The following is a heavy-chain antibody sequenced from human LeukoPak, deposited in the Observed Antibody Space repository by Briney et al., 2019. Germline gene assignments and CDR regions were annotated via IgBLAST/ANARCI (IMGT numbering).Heavy chain of an antibody. V-gene: IGHV1-8*03. J-gene: IGHJ2*01. D-gene: IGHD3-3*01. Sequence: ASVKVSCKASGYTFTSYDINWVRQATGQGLEWMGWMNPNSGNTGYAQKFQGRVTITRNTSISTAYMELSSLRSEDTAVYYCARGGLRAYYDFWSGSPGYFDLWGRGTLVTVSS. CDR2: MNPNSGNT. CDR3: ARGGLRAYYDFWSGSPGYFDL. CDR1: GYTFTSYD.